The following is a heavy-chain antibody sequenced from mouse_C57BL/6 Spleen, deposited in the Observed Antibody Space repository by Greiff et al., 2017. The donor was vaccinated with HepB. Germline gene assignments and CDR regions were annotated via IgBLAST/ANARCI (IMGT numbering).Heavy chain of an antibody. V-gene: IGHV3-6*01. CDR3: ASLYDYDFFDY. D-gene: IGHD2-4*01. CDR1: GYSITSGYY. Sequence: EVKLQESGPGLVKPSQSLSLTCSVTGYSITSGYYWNWIRQFPGNKLEWMGYISYDGSNNYNPSLKNRISITRDTSKNQFFLKLNSVTTEDTATYYCASLYDYDFFDYWGQGTTLTVSS. J-gene: IGHJ2*01. CDR2: ISYDGSN.